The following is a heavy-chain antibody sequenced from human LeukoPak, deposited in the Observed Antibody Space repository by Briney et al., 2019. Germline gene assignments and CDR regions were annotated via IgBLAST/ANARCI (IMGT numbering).Heavy chain of an antibody. CDR3: ATPLTSKWSSSWYSGHFDY. D-gene: IGHD6-13*01. J-gene: IGHJ4*02. CDR2: ISADGRDK. Sequence: GESLKISCVASGFSFSDYAMHWVRQAPGKGLEWVAVISADGRDKYYIDSVRGRFTISRDNSKTTEFLQMNSLEVEDTAVYYCATPLTSKWSSSWYSGHFDYWGQGALVTVPS. CDR1: GFSFSDYA. V-gene: IGHV3-30*04.